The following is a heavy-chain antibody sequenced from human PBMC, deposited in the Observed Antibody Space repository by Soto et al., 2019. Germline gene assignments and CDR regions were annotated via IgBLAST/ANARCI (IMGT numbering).Heavy chain of an antibody. CDR3: ARGPTYYYDSSGYYGY. CDR2: INPILGIA. V-gene: IGHV1-69*04. D-gene: IGHD3-22*01. Sequence: GASVKVSCKASGDTFTSYDINWVRQAPGQRLEWMGRINPILGIANYAQKFQGRVTITADKSTSTAYMELSSLRSEDTAVYYCARGPTYYYDSSGYYGYWGQGTLVTVSS. J-gene: IGHJ4*02. CDR1: GDTFTSYD.